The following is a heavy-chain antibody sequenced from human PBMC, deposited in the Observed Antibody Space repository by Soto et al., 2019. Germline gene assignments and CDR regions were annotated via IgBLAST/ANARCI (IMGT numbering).Heavy chain of an antibody. D-gene: IGHD1-1*01. V-gene: IGHV1-69*06. CDR3: WRHDKTALPPLDS. CDR2: TIPAFGTA. Sequence: QVHLVQSGAEVKSPGSAVKVSCKVSGAGDTFSNYGLNWMRQAPGQGLEWMGGTIPAFGTANYAQKFQGRVPITADTSTTTAYMELSSLRSDDTAVYYCWRHDKTALPPLDSWGQGTPVSVSS. J-gene: IGHJ4*02. CDR1: GAGDTFSNYG.